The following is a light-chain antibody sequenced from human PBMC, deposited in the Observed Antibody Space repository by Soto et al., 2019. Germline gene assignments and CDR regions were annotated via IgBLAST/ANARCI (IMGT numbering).Light chain of an antibody. J-gene: IGKJ1*01. V-gene: IGKV3-20*01. CDR2: GAS. CDR1: QSVISTY. Sequence: DIVLTQSPCTLSLSAGERATLSCRAGQSVISTYLAWYQQKPGQAPRLLIYGASSRATGIPDRFSGSGSGTDFTLTISRLEPEDFAVYYCQQYGSSTGWTFGQGTKVDI. CDR3: QQYGSSTGWT.